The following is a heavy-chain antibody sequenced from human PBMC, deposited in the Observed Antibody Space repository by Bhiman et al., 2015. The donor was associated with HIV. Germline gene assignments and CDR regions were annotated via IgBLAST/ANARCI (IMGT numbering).Heavy chain of an antibody. Sequence: EVQLVESGGGLVQPGGSLRLSCAASGFTFSTYEMNWVRQAPGKGLEWVSYISSSGSNIYYADSVKGRFTISRDNVKNSLYLQMSSLRAEDTAVYYCARYYYDSSGYYFIDYWGQGTLVTVSS. CDR2: ISSSGSNI. CDR1: GFTFSTYE. CDR3: ARYYYDSSGYYFIDY. J-gene: IGHJ4*02. D-gene: IGHD3-22*01. V-gene: IGHV3-48*03.